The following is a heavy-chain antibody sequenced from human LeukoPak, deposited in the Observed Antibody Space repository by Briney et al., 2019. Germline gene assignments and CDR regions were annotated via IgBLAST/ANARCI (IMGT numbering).Heavy chain of an antibody. CDR1: GGSISNYY. Sequence: SETLSLTCTVSGGSISNYYWSWIRQPPGKGLEWIGYIYYSGSTNYNPSLKSRVTISVDTSKNQFSLKLSSVTAADTAVYYCARLHDSSGYYYDYFDYWGQGTLVTVSS. J-gene: IGHJ4*02. V-gene: IGHV4-59*08. CDR2: IYYSGST. CDR3: ARLHDSSGYYYDYFDY. D-gene: IGHD3-22*01.